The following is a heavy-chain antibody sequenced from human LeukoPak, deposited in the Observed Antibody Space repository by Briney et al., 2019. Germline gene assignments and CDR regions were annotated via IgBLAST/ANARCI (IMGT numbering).Heavy chain of an antibody. CDR3: ARGRRYFDWSRINYYYYGMDV. Sequence: PSETLSLTCAVYGGSFGGYYWSWIRQPPGKGLEWIGEINHSGSTNYNPSLKSRVTISVDTSKNQFSLKLSSVTAADTAVYYCARGRRYFDWSRINYYYYGMDVWGQGTTVTVSS. J-gene: IGHJ6*02. CDR2: INHSGST. CDR1: GGSFGGYY. V-gene: IGHV4-34*01. D-gene: IGHD3-9*01.